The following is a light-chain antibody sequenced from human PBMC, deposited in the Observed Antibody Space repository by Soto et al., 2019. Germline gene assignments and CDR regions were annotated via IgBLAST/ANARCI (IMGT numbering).Light chain of an antibody. V-gene: IGKV3-15*01. Sequence: EIVMTQSPATLSVSPGERATLFCRASQSVSKNLAWYQRKPGQVPRLLISGASTRAIGVPARFSGSGSGTDFTHTISSLQSEDFAVYYCQQYNNWPPTFGRGTKVEIK. CDR3: QQYNNWPPT. CDR2: GAS. CDR1: QSVSKN. J-gene: IGKJ1*01.